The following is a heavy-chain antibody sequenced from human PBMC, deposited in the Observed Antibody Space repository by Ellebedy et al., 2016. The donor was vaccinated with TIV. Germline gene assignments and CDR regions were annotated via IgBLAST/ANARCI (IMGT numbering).Heavy chain of an antibody. J-gene: IGHJ5*02. Sequence: GESLKISCAASGFTFSRYWMHWVRQAPGKGLEWVSRIYTDGSSTNYADSVKGRFTISRDNAKNTLYLQMNSLRDEDTAVYYCARAGDQSAARVSVWFDPWGQGTLVTVSS. CDR2: IYTDGSST. CDR1: GFTFSRYW. D-gene: IGHD6-13*01. V-gene: IGHV3-74*01. CDR3: ARAGDQSAARVSVWFDP.